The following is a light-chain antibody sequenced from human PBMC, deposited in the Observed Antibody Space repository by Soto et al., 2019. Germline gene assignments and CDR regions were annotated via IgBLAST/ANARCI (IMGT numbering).Light chain of an antibody. CDR3: QTWDTGIGV. V-gene: IGLV4-69*02. CDR2: VNSDGTH. Sequence: QLVLTQSPSASASLGASVKLTCTLSSGHRSYAIAWHQQQPEKGPRYLMKVNSDGTHIKGEGIPDRFSGSSSGAERYLTIFSLQSEDEADYYCQTWDTGIGVFGGGTKLTVL. CDR1: SGHRSYA. J-gene: IGLJ3*02.